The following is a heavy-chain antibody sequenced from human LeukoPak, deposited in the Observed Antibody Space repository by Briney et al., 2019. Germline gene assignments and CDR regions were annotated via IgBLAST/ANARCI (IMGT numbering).Heavy chain of an antibody. V-gene: IGHV1-46*01. D-gene: IGHD2-21*01. CDR2: INPSPGRS. J-gene: IGHJ4*02. CDR3: ARQRDRFLGFYDY. CDR1: GYNFTTHY. Sequence: ASVKVSCKASGYNFTTHYIHWVRQAPGQGLEWMGLINPSPGRSSYAQNFQARVRMTRDTSTSTAFMALSGLRYDDTAVYFCARQRDRFLGFYDYWGQGSLVTVSS.